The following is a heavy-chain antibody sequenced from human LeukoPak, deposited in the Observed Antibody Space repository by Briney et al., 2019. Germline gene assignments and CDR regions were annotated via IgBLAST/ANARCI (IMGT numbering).Heavy chain of an antibody. Sequence: SETLSLTCTVSGGSISSSSYYWGWIRQPPGKGLEWIGTIYYSGSTYYNPSLKSRVTMSVDTSKNQFSLKLSSVTAADTAVYYCARRFRYCSGGSCWNKGWFDPWGQGTLVTVSS. V-gene: IGHV4-39*07. D-gene: IGHD2-15*01. J-gene: IGHJ5*02. CDR3: ARRFRYCSGGSCWNKGWFDP. CDR1: GGSISSSSYY. CDR2: IYYSGST.